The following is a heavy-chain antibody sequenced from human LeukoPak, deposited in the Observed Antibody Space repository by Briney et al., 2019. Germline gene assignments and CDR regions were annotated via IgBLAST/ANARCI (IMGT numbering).Heavy chain of an antibody. CDR3: VRGGNIGYDYNAFDI. CDR1: GFTFSTHE. Sequence: PGGSLRLSCAASGFTFSTHEMNWVRQAPGKGLEWVSYITRSGTTIYYADSVKGRFTISRDNAKNSLYLQMNSLRDEDTAVYYCVRGGNIGYDYNAFDIWGQGAMVTVSS. D-gene: IGHD3-22*01. V-gene: IGHV3-48*03. J-gene: IGHJ3*02. CDR2: ITRSGTTI.